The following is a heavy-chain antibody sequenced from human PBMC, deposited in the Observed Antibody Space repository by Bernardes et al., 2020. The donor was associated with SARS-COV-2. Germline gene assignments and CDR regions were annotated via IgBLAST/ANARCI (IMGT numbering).Heavy chain of an antibody. J-gene: IGHJ5*02. V-gene: IGHV1-18*01. CDR3: ATVVGYSYGGGWFDP. D-gene: IGHD5-18*01. CDR1: GYSFTSYG. CDR2: ISADKGNT. Sequence: ASVKVSCKASGYSFTSYGISWVRQAPGQGLEWMGWISADKGNTNYAQNLQGRVTMTTDTSTNTAYMELRSLRSDDQAVYYCATVVGYSYGGGWFDPWGQGTLVTVSS.